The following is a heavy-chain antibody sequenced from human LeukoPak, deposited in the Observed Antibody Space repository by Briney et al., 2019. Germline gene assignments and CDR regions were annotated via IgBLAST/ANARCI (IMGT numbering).Heavy chain of an antibody. CDR3: ARGFRDSSGRKPDY. J-gene: IGHJ4*02. D-gene: IGHD3-22*01. CDR1: GYTFTSYY. Sequence: ASVKVSCKASGYTFTSYYMHWVRQATGQGLEWMGWMNPNSGNTGYAQKFQDRVTMTRNTSIKTAYMELSSLRSEDMAVYYCARGFRDSSGRKPDYWGQGTLVTVSS. CDR2: MNPNSGNT. V-gene: IGHV1-8*02.